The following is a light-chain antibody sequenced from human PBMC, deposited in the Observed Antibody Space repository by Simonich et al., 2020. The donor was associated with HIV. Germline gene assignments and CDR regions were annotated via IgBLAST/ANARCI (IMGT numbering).Light chain of an antibody. Sequence: IQMTQSPSTLSASVGDRVTITCRASQGISSALALYQQKPGKAPKLLIYDASSLESGVPSRFSGSGSGTDFTLTISSLQPDDFATYYCQQYNSYGTFGQGTKVEIK. V-gene: IGKV1-13*02. CDR3: QQYNSYGT. CDR1: QGISSA. CDR2: DAS. J-gene: IGKJ1*01.